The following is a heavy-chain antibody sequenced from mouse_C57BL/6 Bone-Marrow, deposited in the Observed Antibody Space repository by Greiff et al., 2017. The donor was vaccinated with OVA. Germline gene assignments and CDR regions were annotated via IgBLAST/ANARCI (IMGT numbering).Heavy chain of an antibody. CDR3: TRHYGNYLYAMDY. J-gene: IGHJ4*01. Sequence: VQLQQSGAELVRPGASVTLSCKASGYTFTDYEMHWVKQTPVHGLEWIGAIDPETGGTAYNQKFKGKAILTADKSSSTAYMELRSLTSEDSAVYYCTRHYGNYLYAMDYWGQGTSVTVSS. CDR1: GYTFTDYE. D-gene: IGHD2-1*01. V-gene: IGHV1-15*01. CDR2: IDPETGGT.